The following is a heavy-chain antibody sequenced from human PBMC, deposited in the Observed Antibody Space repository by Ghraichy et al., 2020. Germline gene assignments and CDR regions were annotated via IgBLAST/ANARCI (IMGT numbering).Heavy chain of an antibody. V-gene: IGHV3-74*01. D-gene: IGHD4-17*01. CDR1: GITFTDYW. CDR2: IYTDVSTA. J-gene: IGHJ4*02. CDR3: ATSAVTYYGTALDY. Sequence: GESLRLSCAVSGITFTDYWLHWVRQAPGKGLVWVSRIYTDVSTATYADSVKGRFTISRDNAKNTLYLQMNSLRADDTAVYYCATSAVTYYGTALDYWGQGNLVTVSS.